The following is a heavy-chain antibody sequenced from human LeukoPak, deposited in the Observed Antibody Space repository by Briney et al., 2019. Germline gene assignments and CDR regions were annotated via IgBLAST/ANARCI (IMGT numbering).Heavy chain of an antibody. V-gene: IGHV1-18*01. CDR2: ISAYNGNT. J-gene: IGHJ6*02. CDR3: ARARGLGMRWSTNYYYGMDV. Sequence: ASVKVSCKASGYTFTSYGISWVRQAPGQGLEWMGWISAYNGNTNYAQKLQGRVTMTTDTSTSTAYMELRSLRSDDTAVYYCARARGLGMRWSTNYYYGMDVWGQGTTVTVSS. CDR1: GYTFTSYG. D-gene: IGHD2-15*01.